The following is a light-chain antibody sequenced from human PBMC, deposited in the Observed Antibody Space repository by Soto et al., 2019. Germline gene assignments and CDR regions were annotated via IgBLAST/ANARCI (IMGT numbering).Light chain of an antibody. V-gene: IGKV1-39*01. J-gene: IGKJ5*01. CDR1: QFISTY. Sequence: DIQMTQSPSSLSASVGDTVTITCRPSQFISTYLNWYQQKPGKAPNLLIYTTSSLHSGVPSRFSGSGSRTDFTLTISSLQPEDFATYYCQQSYSTPITFGQGTRLEI. CDR2: TTS. CDR3: QQSYSTPIT.